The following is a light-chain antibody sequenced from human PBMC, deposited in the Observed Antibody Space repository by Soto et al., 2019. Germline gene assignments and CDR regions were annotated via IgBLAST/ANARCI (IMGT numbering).Light chain of an antibody. CDR3: QQRSNWPIT. CDR1: QSVSSTY. Sequence: ERVLTKPPGTLSLAPGERATISCRASQSVSSTYLAWYRHKPGQAPRLLIYGASNRATGIPARFSGSGSGTDFTLTISSLEPEDFAVYYCQQRSNWPITSGQGTRLEI. V-gene: IGKV3-11*01. J-gene: IGKJ5*01. CDR2: GAS.